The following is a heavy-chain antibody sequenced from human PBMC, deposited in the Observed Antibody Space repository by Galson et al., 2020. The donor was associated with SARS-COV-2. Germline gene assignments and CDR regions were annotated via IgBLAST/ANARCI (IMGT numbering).Heavy chain of an antibody. CDR2: INPNSGGT. CDR1: GYTFTGYY. V-gene: IGHV1-2*02. Sequence: ASVKVPCRASGYTFTGYYMHWVRQAPGQGLEWMGWINPNSGGTNYAQKFQGRVTMTRDTSISTAYMELSSLRSDDTAVYYCARHYGSGSTFDYWGQGTLVTVSS. CDR3: ARHYGSGSTFDY. D-gene: IGHD3-10*01. J-gene: IGHJ4*02.